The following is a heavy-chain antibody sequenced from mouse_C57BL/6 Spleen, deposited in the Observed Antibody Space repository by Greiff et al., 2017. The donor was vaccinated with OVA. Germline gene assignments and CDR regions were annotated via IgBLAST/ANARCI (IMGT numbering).Heavy chain of an antibody. D-gene: IGHD2-5*01. CDR2: INPYNGGT. V-gene: IGHV1-19*01. CDR3: ARNSNLFDY. Sequence: VQLKESGPVLVKPGASVKMSCKASGYTFTDYYMNWVKQSHGKSLEWIGVINPYNGGTSYNQKFKGKATLTVDKSSSTAYMELNSLTSEDSAVYYCARNSNLFDYWGQGTTLTVSS. CDR1: GYTFTDYY. J-gene: IGHJ2*01.